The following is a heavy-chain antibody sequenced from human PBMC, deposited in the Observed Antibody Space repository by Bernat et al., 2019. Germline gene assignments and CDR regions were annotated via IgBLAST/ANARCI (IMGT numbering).Heavy chain of an antibody. CDR1: GFTFRNAW. D-gene: IGHD5-12*01. CDR3: AADIPEYDGYPVDF. V-gene: IGHV3-15*01. J-gene: IGHJ4*02. CDR2: IKSKTDGETT. Sequence: EVQLVESGGGLVKPGGSLRISCAASGFTFRNAWMSWVRQAPGKGLEWVGRIKSKTDGETTGYAVPVKGRFTISRDDSESTLYLQMNSLQIEETAVYYCAADIPEYDGYPVDFWGQGTLVTVSP.